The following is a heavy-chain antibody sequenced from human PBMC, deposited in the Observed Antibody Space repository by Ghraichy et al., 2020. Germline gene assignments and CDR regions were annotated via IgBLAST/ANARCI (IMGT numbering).Heavy chain of an antibody. Sequence: SETLSLTCAVYGGSFSGYYWSWIRQPPGKGLEWIGEINHSGSTNYNPSLKSRVTISVDTSKNQFSLKLSSVTAADTAVYYCARLRRSITMVRSYGMDVWGQGTTVTVSS. CDR1: GGSFSGYY. CDR2: INHSGST. CDR3: ARLRRSITMVRSYGMDV. D-gene: IGHD3-10*01. V-gene: IGHV4-34*01. J-gene: IGHJ6*02.